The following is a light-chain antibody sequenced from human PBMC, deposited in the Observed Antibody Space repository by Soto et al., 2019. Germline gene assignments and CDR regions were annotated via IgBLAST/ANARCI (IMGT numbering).Light chain of an antibody. CDR1: QSLVPSDGNTY. CDR3: MQATHFPLT. Sequence: DIVMTQTPLSSPVTLGQPASISCRSRQSLVPSDGNTYLSWLQQRTGQPPRVVIYKISDRFPGVPDRFSGSGAETDFTLKIRRVEAEDVGVYYCMQATHFPLTFGQGPRLELK. CDR2: KIS. J-gene: IGKJ5*01. V-gene: IGKV2-24*01.